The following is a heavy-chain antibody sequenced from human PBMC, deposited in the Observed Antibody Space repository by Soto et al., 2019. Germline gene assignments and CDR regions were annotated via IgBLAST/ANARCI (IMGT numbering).Heavy chain of an antibody. V-gene: IGHV1-69*01. CDR1: GGTFSSYA. CDR2: IIPIFGTA. CDR3: ARGRWGYNWNPGFDY. D-gene: IGHD1-20*01. Sequence: QVQLVQSGAEVKKPGSSVKVSCKASGGTFSSYAISWVRQAPGQGLEWMGGIIPIFGTANYAQKFQGRVTITADESTSTDYMELSSLRSEDTAVYYCARGRWGYNWNPGFDYWGPGTLVTVSS. J-gene: IGHJ4*02.